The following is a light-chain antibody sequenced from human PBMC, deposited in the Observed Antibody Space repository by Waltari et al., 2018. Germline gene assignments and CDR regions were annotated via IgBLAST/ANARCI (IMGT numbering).Light chain of an antibody. CDR2: YDS. J-gene: IGLJ3*02. Sequence: SYVLTQPPSVSVAPGKTARIICGGNNIGGKSVNWYQQKPGQAPMVVMYYDSDRPSGIPERFSGSKSGSSATLTISRVEAGDEADYHCQVWDGSTNRPVFGGGTTLTVL. CDR1: NIGGKS. CDR3: QVWDGSTNRPV. V-gene: IGLV3-21*04.